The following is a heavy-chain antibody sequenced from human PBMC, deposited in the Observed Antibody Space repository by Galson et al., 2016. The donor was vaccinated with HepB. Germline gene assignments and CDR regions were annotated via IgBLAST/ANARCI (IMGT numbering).Heavy chain of an antibody. CDR2: FSGSGDIT. CDR1: GFTFSTYA. CDR3: AQVRGYGSGSVFDH. J-gene: IGHJ4*02. D-gene: IGHD3-10*01. Sequence: SLRLSCAASGFTFSTYAMSWVRQAPGKGLEWVSAFSGSGDITYYAGSVRGRFTISRDNSKSMPYLQMNNLRAADTAVYYCAQVRGYGSGSVFDHWGQGTLVTVSS. V-gene: IGHV3-23*01.